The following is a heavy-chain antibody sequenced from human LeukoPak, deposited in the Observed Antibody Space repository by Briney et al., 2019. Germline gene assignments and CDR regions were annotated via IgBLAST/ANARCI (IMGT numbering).Heavy chain of an antibody. CDR3: ARGRYDYGGFDY. CDR2: TYSGGST. CDR1: GFTVSSNY. J-gene: IGHJ4*02. D-gene: IGHD5-12*01. V-gene: IGHV3-53*01. Sequence: GGSLRLSRAASGFTVSSNYMSWVRQAPGKGLEWVSVTYSGGSTYYADSVKGRFTISRDNSKNTLYLQMNSLRAEDTAVYYCARGRYDYGGFDYWGQGTLVTVSS.